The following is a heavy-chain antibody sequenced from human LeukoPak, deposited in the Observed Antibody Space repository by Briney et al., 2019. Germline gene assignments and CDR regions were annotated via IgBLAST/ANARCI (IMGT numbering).Heavy chain of an antibody. D-gene: IGHD3-9*01. CDR3: ARGGLTGPLGD. Sequence: TSETLSLTCTVSGDSISTSSYYWGWIRQPPGKGLEWIGSIYSSGTTYYNPSLNSRVTISLDRSKNQFSLRLSSVTAADTAVFYCARGGLTGPLGDWGQGTLVTVSS. V-gene: IGHV4-39*07. CDR2: IYSSGTT. CDR1: GDSISTSSYY. J-gene: IGHJ4*02.